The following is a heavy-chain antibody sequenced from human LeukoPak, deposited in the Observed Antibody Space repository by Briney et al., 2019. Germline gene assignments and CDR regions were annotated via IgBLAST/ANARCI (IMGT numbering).Heavy chain of an antibody. CDR2: ISGSGGST. V-gene: IGHV3-23*01. Sequence: GGSLSLSCAASGFTFSSYAMSWARQAPGKGLEWVSAISGSGGSTYYADSVKGRFTISRDNSKNTLYLQMNSLRAEDTAVYYCVRKGAVPILYYFDYWGQGTLVTVSS. J-gene: IGHJ4*02. CDR1: GFTFSSYA. D-gene: IGHD6-19*01. CDR3: VRKGAVPILYYFDY.